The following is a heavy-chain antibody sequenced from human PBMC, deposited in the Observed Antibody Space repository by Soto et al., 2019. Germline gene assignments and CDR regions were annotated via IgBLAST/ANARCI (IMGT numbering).Heavy chain of an antibody. Sequence: QVQLQQWGAGLLKPSETLSLTCAVYGGSFSGYYWSWIRQPPGKGLEWIGEINHSGSTNYNPSLKSRVTISVDTSKNQFSLKLSSVTAADTAVYYCARGLRFRYYDSTKGNWFDPWGQGTLVTVSS. CDR1: GGSFSGYY. J-gene: IGHJ5*02. CDR3: ARGLRFRYYDSTKGNWFDP. D-gene: IGHD3-22*01. CDR2: INHSGST. V-gene: IGHV4-34*01.